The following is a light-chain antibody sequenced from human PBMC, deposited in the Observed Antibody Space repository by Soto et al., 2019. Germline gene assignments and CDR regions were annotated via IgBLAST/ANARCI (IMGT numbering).Light chain of an antibody. Sequence: DIQMTQFPATLSASVGDRVTITCRASQSISYWLAWYQQKPGKAPNLLIYTASTLESGVPSRFSGSGSGTEFTLTITSLQPDDFATYYCRHYNTYSPPYTFGQGTKLEIK. CDR3: RHYNTYSPPYT. CDR1: QSISYW. CDR2: TAS. J-gene: IGKJ2*01. V-gene: IGKV1-5*03.